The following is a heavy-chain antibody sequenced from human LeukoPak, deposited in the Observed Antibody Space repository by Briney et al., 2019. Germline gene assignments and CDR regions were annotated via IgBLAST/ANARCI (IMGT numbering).Heavy chain of an antibody. J-gene: IGHJ4*02. D-gene: IGHD2-15*01. Sequence: SETLSLTCTVSGGSISSYYWSWIRQPAGKGLEWIGRIYTSGSTNYNPSLKSRVTMSVDTSKNQFSLKLSSVTAADTAVYYCAREGPYCSGGSCYSFDYWGQGTLVTVSS. CDR1: GGSISSYY. CDR3: AREGPYCSGGSCYSFDY. CDR2: IYTSGST. V-gene: IGHV4-4*07.